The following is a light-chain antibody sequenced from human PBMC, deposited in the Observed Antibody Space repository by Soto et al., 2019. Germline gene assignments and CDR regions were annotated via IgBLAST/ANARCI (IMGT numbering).Light chain of an antibody. Sequence: QSVLTQPPSVSGSPLHSVTISCTWNSSNVGSYNGFSWYQQPPGTASKFMIYEVSNRPSGVPDRFSGSKSGNTASLTISGLQAEDEADYYCSSYTTSSSYAFGTGTKVTVL. CDR2: EVS. V-gene: IGLV2-18*02. CDR3: SSYTTSSSYA. CDR1: SSNVGSYNG. J-gene: IGLJ1*01.